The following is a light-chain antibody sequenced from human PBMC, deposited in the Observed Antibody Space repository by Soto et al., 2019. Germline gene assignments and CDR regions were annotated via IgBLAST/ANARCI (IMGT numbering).Light chain of an antibody. V-gene: IGKV3-11*01. CDR2: DAS. Sequence: EMVLTQSPGTLSLSPGERATLSCRTSQSVSSNYLAWYQQKPGRAPRLLIYDASNRATGIPARFSGSGSGTDFTLTISSLEAEDFAVYYCQQRSNWPPITFGQGTRLEI. CDR3: QQRSNWPPIT. J-gene: IGKJ5*01. CDR1: QSVSSNY.